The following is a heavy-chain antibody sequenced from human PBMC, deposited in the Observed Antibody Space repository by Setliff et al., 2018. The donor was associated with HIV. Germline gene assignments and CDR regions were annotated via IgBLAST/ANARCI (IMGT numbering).Heavy chain of an antibody. CDR2: IKQDGSEK. CDR1: GFIFNNYD. J-gene: IGHJ4*02. CDR3: ARGPGYLTDF. V-gene: IGHV3-7*03. D-gene: IGHD2-15*01. Sequence: PGESLKISCAAPGFIFNNYDMNWVRQAPGKGPEWVANIKQDGSEKKYVDSVQGRFTISRDNAKNSLYLQMNSLRADDTAVYYCARGPGYLTDFWGRGTLVTVSS.